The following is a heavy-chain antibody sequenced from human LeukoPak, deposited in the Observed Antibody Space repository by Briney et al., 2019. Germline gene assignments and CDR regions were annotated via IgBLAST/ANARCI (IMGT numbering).Heavy chain of an antibody. Sequence: SVKVSCKASGGTFSSYAISWVRQAPGQGLEWMGGIIPIFGTANYAQKFQGRVTITADKSTSTAYMELSSLRSEDTAVYYCARGGYSSGWYSSEIDYWGQGTLVTVSS. J-gene: IGHJ4*02. D-gene: IGHD6-19*01. V-gene: IGHV1-69*06. CDR1: GGTFSSYA. CDR2: IIPIFGTA. CDR3: ARGGYSSGWYSSEIDY.